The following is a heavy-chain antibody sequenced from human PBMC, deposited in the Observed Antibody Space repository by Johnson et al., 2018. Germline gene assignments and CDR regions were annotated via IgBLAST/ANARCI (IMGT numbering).Heavy chain of an antibody. J-gene: IGHJ6*02. CDR1: GFTFSSYP. CDR3: ATRGGYCTNGVCYSSGMDV. D-gene: IGHD2-8*01. Sequence: QVQLVETGGGLVQPGGSRRLSCVVSGFTFSSYPLHWVRQAPGQGLEYVSAISSNGGSTFYADSVQGRFTISRDNSKNTLYLQMNSLRAEDTAVYYCATRGGYCTNGVCYSSGMDVWGQGTTVTVSS. V-gene: IGHV3-64*04. CDR2: ISSNGGST.